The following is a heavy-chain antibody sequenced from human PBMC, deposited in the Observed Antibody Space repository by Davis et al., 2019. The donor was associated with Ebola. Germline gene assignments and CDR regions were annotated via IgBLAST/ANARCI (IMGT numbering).Heavy chain of an antibody. CDR3: AKDLVIVVGEYYYYYYGMDV. Sequence: PGGSLRLSCAASGFTFSSYGMHWVRQAPGKGLEWVAVISYDGSNKYYADSVKGRFTISRDNSKNTLYLQMNSLRAEDTAVYYCAKDLVIVVGEYYYYYYGMDVWGKGTTVTVSS. J-gene: IGHJ6*04. V-gene: IGHV3-30*18. CDR1: GFTFSSYG. D-gene: IGHD3-22*01. CDR2: ISYDGSNK.